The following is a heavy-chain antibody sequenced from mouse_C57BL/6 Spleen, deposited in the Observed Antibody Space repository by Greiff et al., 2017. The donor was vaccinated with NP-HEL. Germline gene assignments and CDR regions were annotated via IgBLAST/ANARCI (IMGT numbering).Heavy chain of an antibody. CDR3: ARWDDYDDGVDY. D-gene: IGHD2-4*01. J-gene: IGHJ2*01. CDR1: GFSLTSYG. CDR2: IWSGGST. V-gene: IGHV2-2*01. Sequence: QVQLQQTGPGLVQPSQSLSITCTVSGFSLTSYGVHWVRQSPGKGLEWLGVIWSGGSTDYNAAFISRLSISKDNSKSQVFFKMNSLQADDTAIYYCARWDDYDDGVDYWGQGTTLTVSS.